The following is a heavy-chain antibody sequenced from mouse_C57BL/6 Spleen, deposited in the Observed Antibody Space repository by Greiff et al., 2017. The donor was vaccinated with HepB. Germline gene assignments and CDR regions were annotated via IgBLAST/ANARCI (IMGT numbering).Heavy chain of an antibody. CDR3: ARDEVTNAMDY. Sequence: EVQVVESGGGLVKPGGSLKLSCAASGFTFSSYAMSWVRQTPEKRLEWVATISDGGSYTYYPDNVKGRFTISRDNAKNNLYLQMSHLKSEDTAMYYCARDEVTNAMDYWGQGTSVTVSS. J-gene: IGHJ4*01. CDR2: ISDGGSYT. D-gene: IGHD2-2*01. CDR1: GFTFSSYA. V-gene: IGHV5-4*01.